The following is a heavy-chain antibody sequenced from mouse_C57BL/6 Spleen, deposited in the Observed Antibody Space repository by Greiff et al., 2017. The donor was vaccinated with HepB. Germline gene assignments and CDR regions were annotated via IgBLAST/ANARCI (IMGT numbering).Heavy chain of an antibody. Sequence: VQLQQPGAELVRPGTSVKLSCKASGYTFTSYWMHWVKQRPGQGREWIGVIDPSDSYTNYNQKFKGKATLTVDTSSSTAYMQLSSLTSEDSAVYYCARRENLLLPFDYWGQGTTLTVSS. D-gene: IGHD1-1*01. V-gene: IGHV1-59*01. CDR1: GYTFTSYW. CDR3: ARRENLLLPFDY. CDR2: IDPSDSYT. J-gene: IGHJ2*01.